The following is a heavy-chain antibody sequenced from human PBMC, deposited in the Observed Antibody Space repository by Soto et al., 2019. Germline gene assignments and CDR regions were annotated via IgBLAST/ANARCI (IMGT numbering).Heavy chain of an antibody. D-gene: IGHD6-6*01. CDR3: AKTAEYSSSYVDY. CDR2: ISGSGGST. CDR1: GFTFNNYA. Sequence: GGSLRLSCAASGFTFNNYAMSWVRQAPGKGLECVSTISGSGGSTYYADSVRGRFTISRDNSKNTLYLQMNSLGAEDSAVYYCAKTAEYSSSYVDYWGQGTLVTVSS. V-gene: IGHV3-23*01. J-gene: IGHJ4*02.